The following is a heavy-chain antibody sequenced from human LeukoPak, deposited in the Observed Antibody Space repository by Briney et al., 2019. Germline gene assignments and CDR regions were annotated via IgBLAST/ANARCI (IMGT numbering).Heavy chain of an antibody. CDR3: ATYFSGSGSFTTQFGH. Sequence: ASVKVSCKTSASTFTTYGITWVRQAPGQGLKWMGWINTHKGNTYFSREFQDRVFLTTDASTTTAYMELRSLRSDDTAIYYCATYFSGSGSFTTQFGHWGQGTLVTVSS. D-gene: IGHD3-10*01. J-gene: IGHJ4*02. V-gene: IGHV1-18*04. CDR1: ASTFTTYG. CDR2: INTHKGNT.